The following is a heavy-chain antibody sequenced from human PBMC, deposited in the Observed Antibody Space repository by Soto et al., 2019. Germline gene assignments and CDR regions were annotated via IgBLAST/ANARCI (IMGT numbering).Heavy chain of an antibody. CDR3: ARVGVGLAAPRVWPY. D-gene: IGHD6-13*01. Sequence: GASVKVSCKASGYTFTSYGISWVRQAPGQGLEWMAWINPYNGNTKYAEKFLSRVTVTTDTSTATAYMEVRSLTSDDTAVFYCARVGVGLAAPRVWPYWGQGTPVTVSS. J-gene: IGHJ4*02. CDR1: GYTFTSYG. CDR2: INPYNGNT. V-gene: IGHV1-18*01.